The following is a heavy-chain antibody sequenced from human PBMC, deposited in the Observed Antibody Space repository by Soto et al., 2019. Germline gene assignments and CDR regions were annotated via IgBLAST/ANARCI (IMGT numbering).Heavy chain of an antibody. CDR2: IWYDGSNT. Sequence: GGSLRLSCAASGFTFSDYAMHWVRQAPGKGLEWVAVIWYDGSNTYYADSVKGRFTISRDNSKKTLYLQMDSLRAEDTAVYFCARDYYDSNVYSRFDPWGQGTLVTVSS. J-gene: IGHJ5*02. D-gene: IGHD3-22*01. CDR1: GFTFSDYA. CDR3: ARDYYDSNVYSRFDP. V-gene: IGHV3-33*01.